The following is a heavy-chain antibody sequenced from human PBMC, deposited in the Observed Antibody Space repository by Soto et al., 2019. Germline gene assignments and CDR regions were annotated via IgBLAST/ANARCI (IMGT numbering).Heavy chain of an antibody. J-gene: IGHJ4*02. Sequence: QVQLVQSGADVKKPGASVKVSCKASGYTFSDYGVSWVRQAPGQGLEWMGWISSKNGNTNFAQKFRGRVTMTTDPSTSTVYMELRSLSPDATAVYYCAREPPETPPDYWGQGTLVTVSS. CDR3: AREPPETPPDY. CDR1: GYTFSDYG. CDR2: ISSKNGNT. V-gene: IGHV1-18*01.